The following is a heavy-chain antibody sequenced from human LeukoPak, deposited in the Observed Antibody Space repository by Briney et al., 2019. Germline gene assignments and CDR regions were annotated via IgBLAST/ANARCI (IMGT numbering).Heavy chain of an antibody. CDR1: GYTFTDYY. D-gene: IGHD6-19*01. V-gene: IGHV1-2*02. CDR2: INPNSGGT. J-gene: IGHJ4*02. CDR3: ASLLAVAGKTYYFDY. Sequence: ASVKVSCKASGYTFTDYYMHWVRQAPGQGLEWMGWINPNSGGTNYAQKFQGRVTMTRDTSISTAYMELSRLRSDDTAVYYCASLLAVAGKTYYFDYWGQGTLVTVSS.